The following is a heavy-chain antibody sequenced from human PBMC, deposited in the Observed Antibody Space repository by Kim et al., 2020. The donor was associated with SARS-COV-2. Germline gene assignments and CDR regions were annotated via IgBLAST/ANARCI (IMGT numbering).Heavy chain of an antibody. CDR3: ATCARHIGSCYGMDV. Sequence: QKFQGRVTMTEDTSTDTAYMELSSLRSEDTAVYYCATCARHIGSCYGMDVWGQGTTVTVSS. D-gene: IGHD6-6*01. J-gene: IGHJ6*02. V-gene: IGHV1-24*01.